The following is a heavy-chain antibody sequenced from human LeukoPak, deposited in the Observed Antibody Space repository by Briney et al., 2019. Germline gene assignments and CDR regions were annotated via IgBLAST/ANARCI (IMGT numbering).Heavy chain of an antibody. CDR1: GFTFSSYS. Sequence: GGSLRLSCAASGFTFSSYSMNWVRQAPGKGLEWVSSISSSSSYIYYADSVKGRFTISRDNAKNSLYLQMNSLRAEDTAVYYCARGQQLGKTYYFDYWGQGTLVTVSS. CDR2: ISSSSSYI. D-gene: IGHD6-13*01. J-gene: IGHJ4*02. V-gene: IGHV3-21*01. CDR3: ARGQQLGKTYYFDY.